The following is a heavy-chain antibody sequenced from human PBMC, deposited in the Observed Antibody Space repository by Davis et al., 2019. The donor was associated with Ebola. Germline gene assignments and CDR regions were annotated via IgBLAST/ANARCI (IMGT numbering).Heavy chain of an antibody. CDR1: GGSISSGDYY. CDR3: ARGLGMGWFDP. V-gene: IGHV4-34*01. D-gene: IGHD1-14*01. J-gene: IGHJ5*02. CDR2: INHSGST. Sequence: SETLSLTCAVYGGSISSGDYYWSWIRQPPGRGLEWIGEINHSGSTNYNPSLKSRVTISVDTSKNQFSLKVTSVTAADTAVYYCARGLGMGWFDPWGQGTLVTVSP.